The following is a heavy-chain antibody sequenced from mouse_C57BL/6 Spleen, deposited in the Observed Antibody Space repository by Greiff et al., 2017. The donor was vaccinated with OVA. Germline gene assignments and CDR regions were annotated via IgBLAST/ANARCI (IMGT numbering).Heavy chain of an antibody. D-gene: IGHD1-1*01. J-gene: IGHJ3*01. V-gene: IGHV1-61*01. CDR3: ARGGHGSSPAWFAY. CDR2: IYPSDSET. Sequence: QVQLQQPGAELVRPGSSVKLSCKASGYTFTSYWMDWVKQRPGQGLEWIGNIYPSDSETHYNQKFKDKATLTVDKSSSTAYMQLSSLTSEDSAVYYCARGGHGSSPAWFAYWGQGTLVTVSA. CDR1: GYTFTSYW.